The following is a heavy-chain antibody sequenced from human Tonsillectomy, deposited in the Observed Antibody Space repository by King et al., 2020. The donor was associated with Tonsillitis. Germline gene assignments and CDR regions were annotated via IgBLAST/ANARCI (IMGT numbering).Heavy chain of an antibody. D-gene: IGHD1-1*01. CDR2: ISGDGGST. V-gene: IGHV3-43*02. CDR1: GFTFDDYA. CDR3: AKDIRYSAETVGYYYYYYMDV. J-gene: IGHJ6*03. Sequence: VQLVESGGGVVQPGGSLRLSCAASGFTFDDYAMHWVRQAPGKGLEWVSLISGDGGSTYYADSVKGRFTISRDNSKNSLYLQMNSLRTEDTALYYCAKDIRYSAETVGYYYYYYMDVWGKGTTVTVSS.